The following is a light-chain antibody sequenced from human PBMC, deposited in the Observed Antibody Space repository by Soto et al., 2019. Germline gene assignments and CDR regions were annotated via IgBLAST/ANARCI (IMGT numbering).Light chain of an antibody. V-gene: IGLV2-14*01. Sequence: QSALTQPASVSGSPGQSITISCTGTSSDVGGYNYVSWYQQHPGKAPKLMIYDVSQRPSGVSNRFSGSKSGNTASLTISGLQADDEADYYCSSYTTTSTVIFGGGTKLTVL. J-gene: IGLJ2*01. CDR1: SSDVGGYNY. CDR3: SSYTTTSTVI. CDR2: DVS.